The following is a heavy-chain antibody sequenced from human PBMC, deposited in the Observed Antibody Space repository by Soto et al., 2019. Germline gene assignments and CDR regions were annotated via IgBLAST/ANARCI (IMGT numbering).Heavy chain of an antibody. CDR2: IIPMFGTP. D-gene: IGHD6-25*01. Sequence: QVQLVQSGPEAKKPGSSVKVSCSASGDPFSSFAFSWVRQAPGQGLEWMGGIIPMFGTPNYAQKFQGRITITADESRRTAYMELRSLRSEDTAFYYCAVSFESRGYHPWGQGTLVSVSS. V-gene: IGHV1-69*01. CDR3: AVSFESRGYHP. J-gene: IGHJ5*02. CDR1: GDPFSSFA.